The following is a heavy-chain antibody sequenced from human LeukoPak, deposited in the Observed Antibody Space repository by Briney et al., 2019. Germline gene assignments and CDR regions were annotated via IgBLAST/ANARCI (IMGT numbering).Heavy chain of an antibody. Sequence: ASVKVSCKTSGYTFTSYGISWVRQAPGQGLEWMGWISSSKGNTNYAQKFQGRVTMTTDTSTSTAYMELRSLRSDDTAVYYCARDRASGYTNPNWFDPWGQGSLVTVSS. D-gene: IGHD6-13*01. J-gene: IGHJ5*02. V-gene: IGHV1-18*01. CDR2: ISSSKGNT. CDR1: GYTFTSYG. CDR3: ARDRASGYTNPNWFDP.